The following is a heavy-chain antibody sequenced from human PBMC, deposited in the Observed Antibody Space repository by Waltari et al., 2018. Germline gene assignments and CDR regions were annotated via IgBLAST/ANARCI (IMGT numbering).Heavy chain of an antibody. CDR1: GFTFSSYW. V-gene: IGHV3-7*04. CDR2: IKQEGSEK. J-gene: IGHJ6*02. CDR3: ARDFPTVSPSYYYYYGMDV. D-gene: IGHD4-4*01. Sequence: EVQLVESGGGLVQPGGSLRLSCAASGFTFSSYWMSWVRQAPGKGLEWVANIKQEGSEKYYVDSVKGRFTISRDNAKNSLYLQMNSLRAEDTAVYYCARDFPTVSPSYYYYYGMDVWGQGTTVTVSS.